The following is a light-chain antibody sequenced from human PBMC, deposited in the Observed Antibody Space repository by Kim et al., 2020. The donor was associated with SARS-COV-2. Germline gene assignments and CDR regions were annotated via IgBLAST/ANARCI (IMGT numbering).Light chain of an antibody. CDR1: SSNNGSNT. Sequence: PGQRVTISCSGSSSNNGSNTVNWYQQLPGTAPKLLIYSNNQRPSGVPDRFSGSKSGTSASLAISGLQSEDEADYYCAAWDDSLSVVFGGGTQLTVL. V-gene: IGLV1-44*01. CDR3: AAWDDSLSVV. J-gene: IGLJ2*01. CDR2: SNN.